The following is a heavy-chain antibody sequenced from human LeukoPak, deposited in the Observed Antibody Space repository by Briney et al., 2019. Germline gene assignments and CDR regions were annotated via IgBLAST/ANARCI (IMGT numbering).Heavy chain of an antibody. CDR3: AKAKGSNSWYSGIDY. CDR2: ISWNSGSI. J-gene: IGHJ4*02. V-gene: IGHV3-9*01. Sequence: GGSLRLSCAASGFTFDDYGMPWVRQAPGKGLEWVAGISWNSGSIGYADSVKGRFTISRDNAKNSLYLQMNSLRAEDTALYYCAKAKGSNSWYSGIDYWGQGTLVTVSS. D-gene: IGHD6-13*01. CDR1: GFTFDDYG.